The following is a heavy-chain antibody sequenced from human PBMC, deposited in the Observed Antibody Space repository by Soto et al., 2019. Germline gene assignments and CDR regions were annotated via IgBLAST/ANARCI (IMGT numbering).Heavy chain of an antibody. CDR1: GYSFTNYW. CDR2: IYPGESNT. Sequence: SLQISCKGSGYSFTNYWIGWVRQMPGKGLEWMGIIYPGESNTRYSPSFQGQVTISADKSISTAYLQWSSLKASDTDMYYCAGQGFCSSTSCYTVDYWGQGTRVTVSS. CDR3: AGQGFCSSTSCYTVDY. V-gene: IGHV5-51*01. J-gene: IGHJ4*02. D-gene: IGHD2-2*02.